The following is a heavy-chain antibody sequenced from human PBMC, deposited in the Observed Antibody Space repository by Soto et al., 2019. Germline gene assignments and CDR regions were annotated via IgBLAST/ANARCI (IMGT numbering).Heavy chain of an antibody. Sequence: VGSLRLSCAASGFTFRIYSMHWVRQSPGKGLEWVAVMWYDGTNKYYGESVKGRFTISRDNSENTLYLQMNSLRVEDTAVYYCARDATFGTKGGSFDIWGHGTLVTVSS. CDR3: ARDATFGTKGGSFDI. CDR1: GFTFRIYS. D-gene: IGHD3-16*01. V-gene: IGHV3-33*01. CDR2: MWYDGTNK. J-gene: IGHJ3*02.